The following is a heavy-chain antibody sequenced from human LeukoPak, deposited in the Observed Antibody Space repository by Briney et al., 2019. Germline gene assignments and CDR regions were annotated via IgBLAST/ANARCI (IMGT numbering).Heavy chain of an antibody. Sequence: PGRSLRLSCAASGFTFSSYAMHWVRQAPGKGLEWVAVISYDGSNKNYADSVKGRFTISRDNSKNTLYLQMNSLRAEDTAVYYCAKLVDTATPNFDYWGQGTLVTVSS. D-gene: IGHD5-18*01. CDR2: ISYDGSNK. CDR1: GFTFSSYA. J-gene: IGHJ4*02. CDR3: AKLVDTATPNFDY. V-gene: IGHV3-30-3*01.